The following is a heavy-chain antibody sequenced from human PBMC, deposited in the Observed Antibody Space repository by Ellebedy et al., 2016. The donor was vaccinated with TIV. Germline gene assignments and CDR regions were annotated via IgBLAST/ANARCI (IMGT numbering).Heavy chain of an antibody. Sequence: MPGGSLRLSCTVSGGSISTYYWSWIRRPPAKGLEWIGYINYSGRTNSNPSLKSRVTISVDTSKNQVSLKLSSATAADTAVYYCARDTYYYDSSDYYEDWFDPWGQGTLVTVSS. CDR3: ARDTYYYDSSDYYEDWFDP. J-gene: IGHJ5*02. CDR2: INYSGRT. D-gene: IGHD3-22*01. CDR1: GGSISTYY. V-gene: IGHV4-59*13.